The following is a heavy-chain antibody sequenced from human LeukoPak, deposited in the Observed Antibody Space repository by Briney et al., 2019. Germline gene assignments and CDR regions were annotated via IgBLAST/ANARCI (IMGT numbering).Heavy chain of an antibody. CDR3: ARVTSSGWYGGFDY. J-gene: IGHJ4*02. Sequence: GRSLRLSCAASGFTFSSYGMHWVRQAPGKGLEWVAVIWYDGSNKYYADSVKGRFTISRDNSKSTLYLQMNSLRAEDTAVYYCARVTSSGWYGGFDYWGQGTLVTVSS. CDR2: IWYDGSNK. CDR1: GFTFSSYG. D-gene: IGHD6-19*01. V-gene: IGHV3-33*01.